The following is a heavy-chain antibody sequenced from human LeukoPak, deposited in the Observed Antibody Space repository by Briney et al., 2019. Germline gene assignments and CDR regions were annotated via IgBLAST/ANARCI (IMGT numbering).Heavy chain of an antibody. CDR1: GYTFTSYG. D-gene: IGHD3-10*01. Sequence: GASVKLSCKASGYTFTSYGISWVRQAPGQGLEWMGWISAYNGNTNYAQKLQGRVTMTTDTSTSTAYMELRSLRSDDTAVYYCARVNSGSYYQTKPRFSLDYWGQGTLVTVSS. J-gene: IGHJ4*02. CDR3: ARVNSGSYYQTKPRFSLDY. CDR2: ISAYNGNT. V-gene: IGHV1-18*01.